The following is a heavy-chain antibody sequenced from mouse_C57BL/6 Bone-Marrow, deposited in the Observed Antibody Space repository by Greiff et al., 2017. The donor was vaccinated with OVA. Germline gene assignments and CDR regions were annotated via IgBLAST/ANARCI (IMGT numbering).Heavy chain of an antibody. D-gene: IGHD3-2*01. Sequence: VQLQQSGPELVKPGASVKLPCKASGYTFTDYNMDWVKQSHGQSLEWIGDINPNNGGTIYNQKFKGKATLTVDKSSSTAYMELRSLTSEDTAVYDCARWGGVRQDWYFDVWGTGTTVTVSS. CDR1: GYTFTDYN. CDR2: INPNNGGT. CDR3: ARWGGVRQDWYFDV. J-gene: IGHJ1*03. V-gene: IGHV1-18*01.